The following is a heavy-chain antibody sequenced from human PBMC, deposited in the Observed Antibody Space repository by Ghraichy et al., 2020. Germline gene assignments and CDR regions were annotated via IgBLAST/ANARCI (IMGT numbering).Heavy chain of an antibody. V-gene: IGHV7-4-1*02. CDR2: INTNTGTP. Sequence: ASVKVSCKASGYTLTNYGMNWVRQAPGQGLEWMGWINTNTGTPTYAQGFTGRFVFSLDTSVSTAYLQISSLKADDTAVYFCARERSGWYEGSYYYYGMDVWGQGTTVTVSS. D-gene: IGHD6-19*01. J-gene: IGHJ6*02. CDR3: ARERSGWYEGSYYYYGMDV. CDR1: GYTLTNYG.